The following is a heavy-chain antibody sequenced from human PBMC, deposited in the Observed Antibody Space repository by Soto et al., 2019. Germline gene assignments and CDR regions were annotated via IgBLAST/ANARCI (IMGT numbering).Heavy chain of an antibody. CDR3: ARYCSGGSCSHNWFDP. D-gene: IGHD2-15*01. Sequence: GASVKVSCKTFGYTFTSYGIGWARQAPGQGLEWMGWINTYNGNTNYAQNLQGRVTLTTDTSTSTAYMELRSLRSDDTAVYHCARYCSGGSCSHNWFDPWGQGTLVTVS. CDR2: INTYNGNT. V-gene: IGHV1-18*01. J-gene: IGHJ5*02. CDR1: GYTFTSYG.